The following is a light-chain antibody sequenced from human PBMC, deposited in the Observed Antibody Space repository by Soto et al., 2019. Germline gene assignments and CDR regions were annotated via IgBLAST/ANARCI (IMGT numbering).Light chain of an antibody. Sequence: QSVLAQPPSASGSPGQSVTISCTGTSGDVGGYKYVSWHQQHPGKAPKLVIYEVSKRPSGVPDRFSGSKSGNTASLTISGLQADDEADYYCSSHTTYSTRVFGTGTKVTVL. CDR1: SGDVGGYKY. V-gene: IGLV2-8*01. J-gene: IGLJ1*01. CDR3: SSHTTYSTRV. CDR2: EVS.